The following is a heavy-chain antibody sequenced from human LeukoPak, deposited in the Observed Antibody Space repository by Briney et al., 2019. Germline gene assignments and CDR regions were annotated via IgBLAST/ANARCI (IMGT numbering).Heavy chain of an antibody. CDR1: GYTFSGCY. CDR2: IKPNSGGT. D-gene: IGHD5-24*01. CDR3: ASAQRWSEFDY. V-gene: IGHV1-2*02. Sequence: ASVKVSCKASGYTFSGCYMFWVRQAPGQGLEWMGWIKPNSGGTNYAQKFQDRVTMTRDTSISTAYMELSRLRSDDTAVYYCASAQRWSEFDYWGQGTLVTVSS. J-gene: IGHJ4*02.